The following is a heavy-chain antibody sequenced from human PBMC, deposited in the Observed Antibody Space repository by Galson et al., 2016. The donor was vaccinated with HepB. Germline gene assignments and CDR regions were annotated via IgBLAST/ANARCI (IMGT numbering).Heavy chain of an antibody. Sequence: SLRLSCAASGFTFSSFGMHWVRQAPGKGLEWVSVMYSGGGTYYADSVRGRFTISRDNSKNTVYLQMNSLRAEDTAVYYCARLILYDTSGSYYWGQGTLVTVSS. D-gene: IGHD3-22*01. J-gene: IGHJ4*02. V-gene: IGHV3-53*01. CDR1: GFTFSSFG. CDR3: ARLILYDTSGSYY. CDR2: MYSGGGT.